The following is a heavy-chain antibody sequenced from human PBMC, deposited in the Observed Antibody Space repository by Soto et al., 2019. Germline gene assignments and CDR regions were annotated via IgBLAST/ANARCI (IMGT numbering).Heavy chain of an antibody. V-gene: IGHV1-69*06. Sequence: QVQLVQSGAEVKKPGSSVNVSCKASGGTFSSYAISWVRQAPGQGLEWMGVIIHIFGTANYAQKLQGSVTITANKSTSTDYMELSSLRSEDTAVYYCASPTREWLPPARDYYYGMDVWGQGTTVTVSS. J-gene: IGHJ6*02. D-gene: IGHD3-3*01. CDR3: ASPTREWLPPARDYYYGMDV. CDR1: GGTFSSYA. CDR2: IIHIFGTA.